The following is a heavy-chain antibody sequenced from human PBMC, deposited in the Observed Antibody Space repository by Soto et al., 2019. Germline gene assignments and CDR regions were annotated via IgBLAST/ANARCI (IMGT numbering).Heavy chain of an antibody. D-gene: IGHD4-4*01. Sequence: GGSLRLSCAASGFTFSSYAMSWIRQAPGQGLMWVAHIQNDGSRTTYADSVKGRFTISRDNAKNTMYLQMNSLRAEDTAVYYCARGNLGGFDLWGQGTTVTVS. CDR1: GFTFSSYA. J-gene: IGHJ3*01. CDR3: ARGNLGGFDL. CDR2: IQNDGSRT. V-gene: IGHV3-74*01.